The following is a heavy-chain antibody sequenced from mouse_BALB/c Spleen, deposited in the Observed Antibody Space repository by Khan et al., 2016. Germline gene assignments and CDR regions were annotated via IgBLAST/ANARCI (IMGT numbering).Heavy chain of an antibody. CDR2: ILPGSGST. V-gene: IGHV1-9*01. D-gene: IGHD1-1*02. Sequence: QVQLQQSGAELMKPGASVKISCKATGYTFSSYWIEWVKQRPGHGLEWIGEILPGSGSTNYNEKLRGKATLTAETSSNTAYMQLSRLTSEDSAVHYCARTYRLVYFASWGPCTTLPVSS. CDR1: GYTFSSYW. CDR3: ARTYRLVYFAS. J-gene: IGHJ2*01.